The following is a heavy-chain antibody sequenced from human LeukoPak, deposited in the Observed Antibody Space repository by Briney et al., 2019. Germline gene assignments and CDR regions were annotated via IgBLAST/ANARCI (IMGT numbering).Heavy chain of an antibody. Sequence: PGGSLRLSCAASGFTFNSYWMTWVRQAPGKGLEWVADIKQDGSDKYYAGSVKGRFTISRDNAKNSLYLQMNSLRAEDTAVYFCARYNSAWKTDDYWGQETLVTVSS. CDR3: ARYNSAWKTDDY. CDR1: GFTFNSYW. CDR2: IKQDGSDK. V-gene: IGHV3-7*03. D-gene: IGHD6-19*01. J-gene: IGHJ4*02.